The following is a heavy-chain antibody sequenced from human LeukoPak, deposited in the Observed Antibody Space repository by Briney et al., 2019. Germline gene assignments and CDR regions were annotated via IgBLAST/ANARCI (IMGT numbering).Heavy chain of an antibody. J-gene: IGHJ3*02. CDR1: GGSISSSSDY. Sequence: PSETLSLTCTVSGGSISSSSDYWGWIRQPPGKGLEWIGSIYYSGSTYYNPSLKSRVTISVDTSKNQFSLKLSSVTAADTAVYYCARHREGQLGVPDAFDIWGQGTMVTVSS. CDR3: ARHREGQLGVPDAFDI. D-gene: IGHD7-27*01. V-gene: IGHV4-39*01. CDR2: IYYSGST.